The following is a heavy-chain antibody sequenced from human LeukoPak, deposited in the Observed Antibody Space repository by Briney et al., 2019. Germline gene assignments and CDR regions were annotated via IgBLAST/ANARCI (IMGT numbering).Heavy chain of an antibody. J-gene: IGHJ4*02. CDR2: IRYDGSNK. CDR1: GFTFSSYG. CDR3: SKRGAYSSGWSVDY. D-gene: IGHD6-19*01. Sequence: GGSLRLSCAASGFTFSSYGMHWDRQAPGKVLEWVAFIRYDGSNKYYADSVKGRFTISRDNSKNTLYLQMNSLRAEDTAVYYCSKRGAYSSGWSVDYWGQGTLVTVSS. V-gene: IGHV3-30*02.